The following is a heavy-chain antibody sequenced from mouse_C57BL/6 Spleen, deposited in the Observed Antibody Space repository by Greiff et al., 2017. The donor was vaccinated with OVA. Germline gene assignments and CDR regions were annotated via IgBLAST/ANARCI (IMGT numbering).Heavy chain of an antibody. CDR1: GYAFSSSW. Sequence: QVQLQQSGPELVKPGASVKISCKASGYAFSSSWMNWVKQRPGKGLEWIGRIYPGDGDTNYNGKFKGKATLTADKSSSTAYMQLSSLTSEDSAVYFCARSPYALYAMDYWGQGTSVTVSS. CDR2: IYPGDGDT. CDR3: ARSPYALYAMDY. J-gene: IGHJ4*01. D-gene: IGHD6-5*01. V-gene: IGHV1-82*01.